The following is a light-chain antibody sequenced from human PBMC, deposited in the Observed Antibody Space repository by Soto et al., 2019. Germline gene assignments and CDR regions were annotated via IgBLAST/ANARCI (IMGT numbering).Light chain of an antibody. J-gene: IGLJ1*01. CDR1: SRDVGGYNS. V-gene: IGLV2-14*01. Sequence: QSVLAQPASVSASPGQLITISCPGTSRDVGGYNSVSWYQHHTGKAPKLMLYEVSNRPSGVSDRFSGSKSGNAASLAISGLQAEAEADYYCSSYTTNTGLEYVFGTGTKVTVL. CDR3: SSYTTNTGLEYV. CDR2: EVS.